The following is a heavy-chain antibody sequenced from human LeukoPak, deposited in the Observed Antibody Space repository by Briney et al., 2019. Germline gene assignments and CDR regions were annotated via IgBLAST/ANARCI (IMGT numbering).Heavy chain of an antibody. J-gene: IGHJ4*02. CDR1: GFTFSSYA. CDR2: ISYDGSNK. CDR3: ASIAVAGTRVDY. D-gene: IGHD6-19*01. V-gene: IGHV3-30*04. Sequence: GRSLRLSCAASGFTFSSYAMHWVRQAPGKGLEWVAVISYDGSNKYYADSVKGRFTISRDNAKNSLYLQMNSLRAEDTAVYYCASIAVAGTRVDYWGQGTLVTVSS.